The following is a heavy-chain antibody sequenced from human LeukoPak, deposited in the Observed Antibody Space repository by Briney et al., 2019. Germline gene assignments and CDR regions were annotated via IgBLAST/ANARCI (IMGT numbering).Heavy chain of an antibody. J-gene: IGHJ4*02. Sequence: PGGSLRLSCAASGFTFNTYTMNWVRQAPGKGLEWVSYISGSSGIIDYADSVRGRFTISRDNAKNSLYLQMNSLRAEDTAVYYCARVYETNGYLYWGQGSLVTVSS. CDR1: GFTFNTYT. V-gene: IGHV3-48*01. D-gene: IGHD3-22*01. CDR2: ISGSSGII. CDR3: ARVYETNGYLY.